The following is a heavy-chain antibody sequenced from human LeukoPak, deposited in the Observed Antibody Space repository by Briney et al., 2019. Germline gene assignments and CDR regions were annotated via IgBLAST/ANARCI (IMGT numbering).Heavy chain of an antibody. CDR1: GYSFISYW. V-gene: IGHV5-51*01. D-gene: IGHD5-12*01. Sequence: GESLKISCKGSGYSFISYWIAWVRQMPGKGLEWRGIIYPGDSDTRYSPSFQGQVTISADKSISTAYLQWSSLKASDTAMYYCARRGYSDYDFWFDPWGQGTLVTVSS. J-gene: IGHJ5*02. CDR3: ARRGYSDYDFWFDP. CDR2: IYPGDSDT.